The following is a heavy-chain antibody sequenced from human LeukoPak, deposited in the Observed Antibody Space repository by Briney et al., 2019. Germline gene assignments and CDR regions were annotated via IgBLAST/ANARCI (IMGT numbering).Heavy chain of an antibody. V-gene: IGHV1-69*05. CDR2: IIPIFGTA. Sequence: SVKVSCKASGGTFSSYAISWVRQAPGQGLEWMGGIIPIFGTANHAQKFQGRVTITTDESTSTAYMELSSLRSEDTAVYYCARAVSRIAARREWDAFDIWGQGTMVTVSS. D-gene: IGHD6-6*01. J-gene: IGHJ3*02. CDR1: GGTFSSYA. CDR3: ARAVSRIAARREWDAFDI.